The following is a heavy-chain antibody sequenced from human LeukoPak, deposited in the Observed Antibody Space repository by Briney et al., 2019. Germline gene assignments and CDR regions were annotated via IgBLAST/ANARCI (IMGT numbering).Heavy chain of an antibody. CDR2: ISSSTTYI. Sequence: GESLRLSXAASGFTFGTYEASWVRQSPGKGLEWLASISSSTTYIYYADSLKGRFTISRDDAKNSLYLQMSSLRAEDTAVYYCAREVIGGNSAWGQGTLVTVSS. V-gene: IGHV3-21*01. CDR1: GFTFGTYE. J-gene: IGHJ4*02. CDR3: AREVIGGNSA. D-gene: IGHD4-23*01.